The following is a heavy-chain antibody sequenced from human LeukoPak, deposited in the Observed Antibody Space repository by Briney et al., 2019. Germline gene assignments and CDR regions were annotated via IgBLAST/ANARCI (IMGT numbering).Heavy chain of an antibody. V-gene: IGHV3-23*01. CDR1: GFTFSSYA. J-gene: IGHJ4*02. Sequence: GGSLRLSCAASGFTFSSYAMSWVRQAPGKGLEWVSAISGSGGSTYYADSVKGRFTISRDNSKNTLYLQMNSLRAEDTAVYYCAKVMVKRYCSGGSCSANDYWGQGTLVTVSS. CDR2: ISGSGGST. D-gene: IGHD2-15*01. CDR3: AKVMVKRYCSGGSCSANDY.